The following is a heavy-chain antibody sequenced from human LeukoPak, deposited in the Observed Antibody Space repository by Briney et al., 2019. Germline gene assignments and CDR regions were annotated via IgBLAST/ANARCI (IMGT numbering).Heavy chain of an antibody. J-gene: IGHJ5*02. CDR3: ARSRSGYSYGGLDP. CDR2: IYPGDSET. D-gene: IGHD5-18*01. CDR1: GYSFTGYW. V-gene: IGHV5-51*01. Sequence: GESLQISCKGSGYSFTGYWIAWVRQMPGKGLEWMGIIYPGDSETRYSPSFRGQVTISADKSIRTAYLQWSSLKASDTAMYYCARSRSGYSYGGLDPWGQGTLVTVSA.